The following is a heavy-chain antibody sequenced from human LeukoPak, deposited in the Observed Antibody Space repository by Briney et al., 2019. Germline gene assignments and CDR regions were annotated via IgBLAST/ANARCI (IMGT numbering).Heavy chain of an antibody. CDR1: GGTFSSYA. D-gene: IGHD6-13*01. CDR2: IIPIFGTA. CDR3: ARVYSSSWYYYYYYYMDV. Sequence: SVKVSCKASGGTFSSYAISWVRQAPGQGLEWMGGIIPIFGTANYAQKFQGRVTITADKSTSTAYMELSSLRSEDTAVYYCARVYSSSWYYYYYYYMDVWGKGTTVTVSS. J-gene: IGHJ6*03. V-gene: IGHV1-69*06.